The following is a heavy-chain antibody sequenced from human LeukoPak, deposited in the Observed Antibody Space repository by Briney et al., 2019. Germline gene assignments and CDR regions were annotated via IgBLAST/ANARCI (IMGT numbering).Heavy chain of an antibody. Sequence: SETLSLICTVSGGSVASTGCYWGWIRQPPGKGLEWIGSAYYTGDIYSTPSLKSRLTISVDTSRNQFALTLSSVTAADTAVYYCGRHVSNGWDYHYGLDVWGQGTTVTVSS. CDR2: AYYTGDI. D-gene: IGHD6-19*01. J-gene: IGHJ6*02. V-gene: IGHV4-39*01. CDR3: GRHVSNGWDYHYGLDV. CDR1: GGSVASTGCY.